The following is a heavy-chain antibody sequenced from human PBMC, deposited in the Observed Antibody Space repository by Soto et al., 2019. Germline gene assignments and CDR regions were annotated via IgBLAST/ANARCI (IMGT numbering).Heavy chain of an antibody. CDR3: ARVIQLLYDYYYGMDV. CDR1: GGSISSSNW. D-gene: IGHD2-2*01. Sequence: KASETLSLTCAVSGGSISSSNWWSWVRQPPGKGLEWIGEIYHSGSTNYNPSLKSRVTISVDKSKNQFSLKLSSVTAADTAVYYCARVIQLLYDYYYGMDVWGQGTTVTVSS. J-gene: IGHJ6*02. V-gene: IGHV4-4*02. CDR2: IYHSGST.